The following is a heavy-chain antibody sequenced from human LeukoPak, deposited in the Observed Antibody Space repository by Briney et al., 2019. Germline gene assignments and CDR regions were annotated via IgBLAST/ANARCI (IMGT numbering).Heavy chain of an antibody. J-gene: IGHJ5*02. D-gene: IGHD3-22*01. Sequence: SETLSLTCTVSGVSIRNFYWNWIRQLPGKGLEWIGYIYHSGSTNYNPSLKTRVTISVDTSKNQFSLRLSSVTAADTAVYYCARDRRSDTSGYFSFDPWGQGTLVTVSS. V-gene: IGHV4-59*01. CDR3: ARDRRSDTSGYFSFDP. CDR1: GVSIRNFY. CDR2: IYHSGST.